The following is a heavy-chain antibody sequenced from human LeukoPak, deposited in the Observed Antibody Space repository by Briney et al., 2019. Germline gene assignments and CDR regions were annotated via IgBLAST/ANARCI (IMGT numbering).Heavy chain of an antibody. V-gene: IGHV3-11*01. CDR2: ISGTGTTI. CDR3: VGAGYYGMDV. CDR1: GFSFSDYY. Sequence: GRSLRLSCAASGFSFSDYYMSWIRQAPGKGLEWVSYISGTGTTIYYADSVKGRFTISRDNAKNSLYLQMNSLRVEDTAVYFCVGAGYYGMDVWGQGTTVTVSS. J-gene: IGHJ6*02. D-gene: IGHD3-16*01.